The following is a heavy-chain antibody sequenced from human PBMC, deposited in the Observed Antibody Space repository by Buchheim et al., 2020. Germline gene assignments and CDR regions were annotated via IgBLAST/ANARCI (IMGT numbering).Heavy chain of an antibody. V-gene: IGHV3-72*01. Sequence: EVQLVESGGGLVQTGGYLRLSCAASGFTFSDHYMDWVRQAPGKGLELVGRIRNKVNGYPIYYAASVKGRFTISSDDSKKLLYLQMNSLKSGDTAVYYCARGGAGINPGPDNHHGMDVWGQGTT. CDR1: GFTFSDHY. CDR2: IRNKVNGYPI. D-gene: IGHD1-14*01. CDR3: ARGGAGINPGPDNHHGMDV. J-gene: IGHJ6*02.